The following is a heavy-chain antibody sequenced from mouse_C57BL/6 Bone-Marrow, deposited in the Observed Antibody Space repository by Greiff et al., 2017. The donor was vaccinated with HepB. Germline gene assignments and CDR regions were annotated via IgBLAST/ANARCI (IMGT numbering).Heavy chain of an antibody. D-gene: IGHD1-1*01. Sequence: QVQLQQPGAELVMPGASVKLSCKASGYTFTSYWMHWVKQRPGQGLEWIGEIDTSDSYTNYNQKFKGKSTLTVDKSSSTAYMQLSSLTSEDSAVYYCAREFPYYYGSSYDYAMDYWGQGTSVTVSS. CDR2: IDTSDSYT. J-gene: IGHJ4*01. V-gene: IGHV1-69*01. CDR3: AREFPYYYGSSYDYAMDY. CDR1: GYTFTSYW.